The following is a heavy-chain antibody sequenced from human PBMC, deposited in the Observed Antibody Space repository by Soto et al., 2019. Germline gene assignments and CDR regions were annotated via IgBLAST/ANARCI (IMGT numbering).Heavy chain of an antibody. CDR3: AREFGYYFDY. V-gene: IGHV4-30-2*01. CDR1: GGSISSGGDS. Sequence: QLQLQESGSGLVNPSQTLSLTCAVSGGSISSGGDSWSWIRQPPGKGLEWIGYIYHGGNSYYNPSLKTRVTISIDSSQNQFSLKLRSVTAADTAVYYCAREFGYYFDYWGQGTLVTVSS. D-gene: IGHD3-10*01. CDR2: IYHGGNS. J-gene: IGHJ4*02.